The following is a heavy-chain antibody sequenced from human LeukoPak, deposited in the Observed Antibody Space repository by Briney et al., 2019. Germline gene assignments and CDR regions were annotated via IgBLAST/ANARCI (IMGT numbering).Heavy chain of an antibody. J-gene: IGHJ4*02. CDR1: GFTFDDYA. V-gene: IGHV3-9*01. Sequence: GGSLRPSCAASGFTFDDYAMHWVRHAPGKGLEWVSGISWNSGSRGYADSVKGRFTISRDNAKNSLYLQMNSLRADDTALYYCAKALPGSYDFWSGFDYWGQGTLVTVSS. CDR2: ISWNSGSR. D-gene: IGHD3-3*01. CDR3: AKALPGSYDFWSGFDY.